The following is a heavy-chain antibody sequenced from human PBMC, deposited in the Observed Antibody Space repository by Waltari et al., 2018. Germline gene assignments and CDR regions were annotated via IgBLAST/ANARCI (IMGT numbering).Heavy chain of an antibody. CDR3: ASRITMVRGVLPDAFDI. D-gene: IGHD3-10*01. CDR2: IYPGDSDT. J-gene: IGHJ3*02. V-gene: IGHV5-51*01. Sequence: EVQLVQSGAEVKKPGESLKISCKGSGYSFTSYWIGWVRQMPGKGLEWMGIIYPGDSDTRYSPSFQGQGTISADKSISTAYLQWSSLKASDTAMYYCASRITMVRGVLPDAFDIWGQGTMVTVSS. CDR1: GYSFTSYW.